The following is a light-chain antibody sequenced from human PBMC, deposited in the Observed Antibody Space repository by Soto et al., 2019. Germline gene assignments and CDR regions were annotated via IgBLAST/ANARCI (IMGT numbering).Light chain of an antibody. CDR1: QSISNN. V-gene: IGKV1-39*01. CDR2: AAS. Sequence: DIQMTQSPSSLSASVGDRATITCRASQSISNNLNWYQQKPGKAPRLLIYAASSLQSGVPSSFSGSGSGTDFTLVINSLQPEDFTTYYCQQSYRTPLTFGGGTKVEIK. J-gene: IGKJ4*01. CDR3: QQSYRTPLT.